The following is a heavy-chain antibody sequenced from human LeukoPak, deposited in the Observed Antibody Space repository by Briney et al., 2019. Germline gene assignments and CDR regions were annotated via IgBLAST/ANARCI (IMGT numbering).Heavy chain of an antibody. Sequence: ASVKVSCKASGYTFTSYYMHWVRQAPGQGLEWMGIINPSGGSTSYAQKFQGRVTMTRDTSTSTVYMELSSLRSEDTAVYYCARVKVAVAGYYYYYYMDVWGKGTTVTVSS. CDR2: INPSGGST. CDR1: GYTFTSYY. V-gene: IGHV1-46*01. J-gene: IGHJ6*03. D-gene: IGHD6-19*01. CDR3: ARVKVAVAGYYYYYYMDV.